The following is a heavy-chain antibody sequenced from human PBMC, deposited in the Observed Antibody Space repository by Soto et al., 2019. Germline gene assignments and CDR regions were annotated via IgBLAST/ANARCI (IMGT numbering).Heavy chain of an antibody. CDR1: GFTFISYE. D-gene: IGHD6-13*01. CDR3: ARDVLSAGTYMVY. V-gene: IGHV3-30-3*01. CDR2: ISTNGNNE. Sequence: QVQLVESGGGVVQPGRSLRLSCVASGFTFISYEMHWVRQAPGKGLEWVAAISTNGNNEYYADSVRGRFTISRDNSERTLYLQTNTLRPDDTAGYYCARDVLSAGTYMVYWGQGTQVSVS. J-gene: IGHJ4*02.